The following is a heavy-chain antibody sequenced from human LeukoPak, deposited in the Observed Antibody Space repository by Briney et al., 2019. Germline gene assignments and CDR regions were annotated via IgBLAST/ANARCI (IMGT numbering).Heavy chain of an antibody. CDR2: ISYDGSNK. Sequence: GRSLRLSCAASGFTFSSYGMHWVRQAPGKGLEWVAVISYDGSNKYYADSVKGRFTISRDNSKNTLYLQMNSLRAEDTAVYSCARGADGVSSNSRGWFDPWGQGTLVTVSS. V-gene: IGHV3-30*03. J-gene: IGHJ5*02. CDR3: ARGADGVSSNSRGWFDP. CDR1: GFTFSSYG. D-gene: IGHD2-15*01.